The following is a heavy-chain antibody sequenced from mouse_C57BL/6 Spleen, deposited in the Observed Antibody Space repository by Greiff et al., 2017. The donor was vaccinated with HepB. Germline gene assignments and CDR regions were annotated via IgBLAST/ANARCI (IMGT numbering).Heavy chain of an antibody. Sequence: VQLQQSGPELVKPGASVKISCKASGYAFSSSWMNWVKQRPGKGLEWIGRIYPGDGDTNYNGKFKGKATLTADKSSSTAYMQLSSLTSEDSAVSFCARGSSYEGFAYWGQGTLVTVSA. CDR1: GYAFSSSW. CDR3: ARGSSYEGFAY. CDR2: IYPGDGDT. V-gene: IGHV1-82*01. D-gene: IGHD1-1*01. J-gene: IGHJ3*01.